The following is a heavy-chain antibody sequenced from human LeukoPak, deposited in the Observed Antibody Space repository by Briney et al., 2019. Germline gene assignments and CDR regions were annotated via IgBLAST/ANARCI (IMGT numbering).Heavy chain of an antibody. D-gene: IGHD6-13*01. CDR3: ARGSKAAPGTFDY. CDR2: VAYTGST. Sequence: SETLSLTCTVSGGSITSGEHYCSWIRQPPGTGLEWIGYVAYTGSTNYNPSLSSRVTMSVDTSKNQFSLKLSSVTAADTAVYYCARGSKAAPGTFDYWGQGTLVTVSS. J-gene: IGHJ4*02. CDR1: GGSITSGEHY. V-gene: IGHV4-30-4*01.